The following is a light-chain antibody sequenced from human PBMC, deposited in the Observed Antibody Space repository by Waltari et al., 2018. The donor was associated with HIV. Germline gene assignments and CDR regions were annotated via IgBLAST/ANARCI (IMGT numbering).Light chain of an antibody. J-gene: IGLJ1*01. CDR3: ATWDGSLGGFYV. CDR1: TSNFGSNF. CDR2: RDN. V-gene: IGLV1-47*01. Sequence: QSVLTQPPSASGTPGQRVTISCSGTTSNFGSNFVSWYQQLPGTAPKLLIYRDNRRPSGVPDRFSGSKSGASASLAISGLRSEDEGDYYCATWDGSLGGFYVFGAGTKVTVL.